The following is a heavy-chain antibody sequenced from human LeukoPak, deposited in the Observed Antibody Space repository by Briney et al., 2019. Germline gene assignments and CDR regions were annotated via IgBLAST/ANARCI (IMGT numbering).Heavy chain of an antibody. CDR1: GGSISSSYW. CDR3: ARGGYYGSGNDFRFDP. J-gene: IGHJ5*02. CDR2: IYYSGST. V-gene: IGHV4-4*02. Sequence: SGTLSLTCAVSGGSISSSYWWSWIRQPPGKGLEWIGYIYYSGSTNYKPSLKSRVTISVDTSKNQFSLKLSSVTAADTAVYYCARGGYYGSGNDFRFDPWGQGTLVTVSS. D-gene: IGHD3-10*01.